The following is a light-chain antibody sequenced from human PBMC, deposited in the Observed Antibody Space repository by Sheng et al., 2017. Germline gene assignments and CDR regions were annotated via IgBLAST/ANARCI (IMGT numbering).Light chain of an antibody. CDR2: DAS. Sequence: ASQLTQSPSSLSASVGDRVTITCRASQGISSALAWYQQKAGQAPKLLIYDASSLESGVPSRFSGSGSGTDFTLTISSLQPEDVATYYCLQHNTFPRTFGQGTKVEVK. J-gene: IGKJ1*01. CDR1: QGISSA. V-gene: IGKV1-13*02. CDR3: LQHNTFPRT.